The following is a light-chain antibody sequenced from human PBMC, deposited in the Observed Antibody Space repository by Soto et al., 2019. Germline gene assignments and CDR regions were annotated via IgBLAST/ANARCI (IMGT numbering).Light chain of an antibody. V-gene: IGKV1-6*01. CDR3: LQDYSYPLT. CDR2: AAF. J-gene: IGKJ4*01. CDR1: QGLRKD. Sequence: ALQLTHSPSSLSASVGDRVTNTCRASQGLRKDLSWYQQKPGKAPKLLIYAAFNLESGVPSRFSGSASGTDFTLTISSLQPEDFATYYCLQDYSYPLTFGGGTKVDIK.